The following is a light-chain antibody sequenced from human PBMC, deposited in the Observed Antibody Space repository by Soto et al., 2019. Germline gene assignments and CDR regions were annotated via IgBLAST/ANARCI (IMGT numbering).Light chain of an antibody. Sequence: DIVMTQSPDSLAVSLGETATINCRSSRSILNSGNNYNLLAWYQQKPGQPPKVLIYWASTRESGVPDRFSGSASGTDFTLTISSLQAEDVAVYYCQQYHGTPWTFGQGTKVEIK. CDR1: RSILNSGNNYNL. CDR2: WAS. V-gene: IGKV4-1*01. CDR3: QQYHGTPWT. J-gene: IGKJ1*01.